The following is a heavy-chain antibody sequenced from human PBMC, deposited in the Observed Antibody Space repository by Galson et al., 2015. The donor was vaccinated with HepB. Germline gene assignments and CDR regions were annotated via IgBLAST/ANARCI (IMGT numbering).Heavy chain of an antibody. CDR2: INPNSGGT. CDR1: GYTFTGYY. Sequence: SVKVSCKASGYTFTGYYMHWVRQAPGQGLEWMGWINPNSGGTNYAQKFQGWVTMTRDTSISTAYMELSRLRSDDTAVYYCAREVGSYYYGSGSYYKLDYYYYGMDVWGQGTTVTVSS. CDR3: AREVGSYYYGSGSYYKLDYYYYGMDV. D-gene: IGHD3-10*01. V-gene: IGHV1-2*04. J-gene: IGHJ6*02.